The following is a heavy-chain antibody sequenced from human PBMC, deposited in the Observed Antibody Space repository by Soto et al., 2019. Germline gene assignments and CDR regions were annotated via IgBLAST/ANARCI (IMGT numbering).Heavy chain of an antibody. CDR3: ARDTYDTTGYPLDY. D-gene: IGHD3-22*01. J-gene: IGHJ4*02. Sequence: ASVTVSCKASGYTFTSYGISWVRQAPGQGLEWMGWISTFHGNTNYAQRFQGSVTMTTDTSTSTAYMELRSLTSDDTAIDYWARDTYDTTGYPLDYWGQGTLVTVSS. CDR2: ISTFHGNT. CDR1: GYTFTSYG. V-gene: IGHV1-18*04.